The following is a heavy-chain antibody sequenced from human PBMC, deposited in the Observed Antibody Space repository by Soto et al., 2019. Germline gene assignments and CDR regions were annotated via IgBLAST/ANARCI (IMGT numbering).Heavy chain of an antibody. CDR2: IIPIFGTA. Sequence: ASVKVSCKASGVTFSSYAISWVRQAPGQGLEWMGGIIPIFGTANYAQKFQGRVTITADKSTSAAYMELSSLRSEDTAVYYCARGWELPYGMDVWGQGTTVTVSS. V-gene: IGHV1-69*06. CDR1: GVTFSSYA. D-gene: IGHD1-26*01. CDR3: ARGWELPYGMDV. J-gene: IGHJ6*02.